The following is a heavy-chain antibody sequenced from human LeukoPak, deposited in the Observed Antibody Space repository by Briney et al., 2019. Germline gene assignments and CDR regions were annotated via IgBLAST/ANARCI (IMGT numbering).Heavy chain of an antibody. D-gene: IGHD3-22*01. CDR2: IYYSGST. CDR3: ARPLINYCDSTNDAFDI. Sequence: KPSETLSLTCTVSGGSISSSSYYWGWIRQPPGKGLEWIGSIYYSGSTYYNPSLKSRVTISVDTSKNQFSLKLSSVTAADTAVYYCARPLINYCDSTNDAFDIWGQGTMVTVSS. J-gene: IGHJ3*02. CDR1: GGSISSSSYY. V-gene: IGHV4-39*01.